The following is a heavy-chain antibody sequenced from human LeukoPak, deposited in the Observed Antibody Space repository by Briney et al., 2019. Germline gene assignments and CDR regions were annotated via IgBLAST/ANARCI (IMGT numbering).Heavy chain of an antibody. V-gene: IGHV3-9*01. Sequence: PGRSLRLSCAASGFTFDDYAMHWVRQAPRKGLEWVSGISWNSGSIGYADSVKGRFTISRDNAKNSLYLQMNSLRAEDTALYYCAKGYDILTGRNWFDPWGQGTLVTVSS. CDR2: ISWNSGSI. J-gene: IGHJ5*02. CDR1: GFTFDDYA. CDR3: AKGYDILTGRNWFDP. D-gene: IGHD3-9*01.